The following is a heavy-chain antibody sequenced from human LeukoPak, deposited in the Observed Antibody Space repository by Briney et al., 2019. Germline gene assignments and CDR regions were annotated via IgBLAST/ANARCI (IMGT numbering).Heavy chain of an antibody. CDR3: VRDHHWGFYY. D-gene: IGHD7-27*01. J-gene: IGHJ4*02. Sequence: GGSLRLSCAASGFTFRGYSMNWVRQAPGKGLEWLSYIRSSANTIYYADSVKGRFTVSREDAKNSLYLQINSLRADDTAVYYCVRDHHWGFYYWGQGTQVTVSA. V-gene: IGHV3-48*01. CDR2: IRSSANTI. CDR1: GFTFRGYS.